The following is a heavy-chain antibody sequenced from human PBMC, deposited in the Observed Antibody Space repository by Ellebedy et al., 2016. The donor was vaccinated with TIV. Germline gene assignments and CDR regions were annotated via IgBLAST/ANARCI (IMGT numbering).Heavy chain of an antibody. CDR2: IRQEGDVK. Sequence: GESLKISCEASGFSFRSYWMTWVRQAPGKGLEWVANIRQEGDVKYYVDSVRGRFTVSRDNARNSLYLQMNNLRVEDTAVYYCARRGSYGDYAVQINSWSDTWGQGTLVTVSS. CDR3: ARRGSYGDYAVQINSWSDT. J-gene: IGHJ5*02. CDR1: GFSFRSYW. D-gene: IGHD3-16*01. V-gene: IGHV3-7*01.